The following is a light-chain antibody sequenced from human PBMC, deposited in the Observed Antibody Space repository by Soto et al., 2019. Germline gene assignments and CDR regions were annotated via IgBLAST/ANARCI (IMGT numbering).Light chain of an antibody. Sequence: AIQMTQSPSSLSASVGDRVTITCRATQDIRGDLGWYQQKPGKAPKLLIYAASSLQSEVPTRFSGSGSGTDFPITISSQQPEDFVYYFYLQDHGFPLTFGGGTKVEIK. CDR3: LQDHGFPLT. V-gene: IGKV1-6*01. CDR1: QDIRGD. CDR2: AAS. J-gene: IGKJ4*02.